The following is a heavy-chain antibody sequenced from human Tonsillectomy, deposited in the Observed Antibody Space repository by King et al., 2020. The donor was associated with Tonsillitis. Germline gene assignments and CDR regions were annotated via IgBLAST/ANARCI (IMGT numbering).Heavy chain of an antibody. D-gene: IGHD3-3*02. CDR2: ISGGGGSP. CDR3: AKTISMTSRYYGLDV. J-gene: IGHJ6*02. CDR1: GFTFSNYA. V-gene: IGHV3-23*04. Sequence: VQLVESGGGLVQPGGSPRLSCAASGFTFSNYAMSWVRQAPGKGLEWVSAISGGGGSPFYEDSVKGRFIISRDNSKNMLYLQMSSLRAEDTALYYCAKTISMTSRYYGLDVWGQGTTVTVSS.